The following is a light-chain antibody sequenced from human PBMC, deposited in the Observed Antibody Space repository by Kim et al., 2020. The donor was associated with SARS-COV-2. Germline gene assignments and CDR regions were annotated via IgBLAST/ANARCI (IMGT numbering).Light chain of an antibody. V-gene: IGLV7-46*01. J-gene: IGLJ3*02. CDR2: DTS. Sequence: QAVVTQEPSLTVSPGGTITLTCGSSTGTVTSNHWPYWLQQKPGQAPSTLIYDTSNKSSWTPARFSGSLLGGQAALTLSGAQPEDEADYYCLLLYSGGRRVFGGGTKVTVL. CDR1: TGTVTSNHW. CDR3: LLLYSGGRRV.